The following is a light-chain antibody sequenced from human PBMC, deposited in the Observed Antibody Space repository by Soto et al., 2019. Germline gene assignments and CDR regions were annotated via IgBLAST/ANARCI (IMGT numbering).Light chain of an antibody. Sequence: QSALTQPASVSGSPGQSITISCTGTSSDVGGYNYVSWYQQHPGKAPKLMIYEVSNRPSGVSNGFSGSKSGNTASLTISGLQAEDEADYYCSSYTSSSTLFVFGTGTKVTVL. V-gene: IGLV2-14*01. CDR1: SSDVGGYNY. CDR2: EVS. J-gene: IGLJ1*01. CDR3: SSYTSSSTLFV.